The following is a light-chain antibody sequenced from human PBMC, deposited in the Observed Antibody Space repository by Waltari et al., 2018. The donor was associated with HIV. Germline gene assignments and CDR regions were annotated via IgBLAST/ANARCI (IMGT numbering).Light chain of an antibody. CDR1: QSVLYGSNNMNY. CDR2: WAS. V-gene: IGKV4-1*01. CDR3: QQYYSTPYT. Sequence: DIVMTQSPDSLAVSLGERATINCKSSQSVLYGSNNMNYLAWYQQKPRQPPKLLIYWASTRESGVPDRFSGSGSGTDFTLTISSLQTEDVAVYYCQQYYSTPYTFGQGTKLEIK. J-gene: IGKJ2*01.